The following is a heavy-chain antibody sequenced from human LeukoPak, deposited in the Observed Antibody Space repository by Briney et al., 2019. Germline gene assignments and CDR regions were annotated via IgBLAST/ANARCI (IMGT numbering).Heavy chain of an antibody. CDR2: INPDDSDT. D-gene: IGHD2-15*01. CDR1: GYSFTNYW. CDR3: ARQFSASNFDY. V-gene: IGHV5-51*01. Sequence: GESLKISCQGSGYSFTNYWIAWVRQMPGKGLEWVGIINPDDSDTRYSPSFQGQATISADKSTSNAYVQWSSLKASDTAMYYCARQFSASNFDYWGQGTLVTVSS. J-gene: IGHJ4*02.